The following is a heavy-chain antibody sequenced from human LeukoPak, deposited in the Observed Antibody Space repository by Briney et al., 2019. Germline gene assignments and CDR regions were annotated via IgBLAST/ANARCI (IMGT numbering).Heavy chain of an antibody. CDR3: ARGYYYDSSGYLYYYYYGMDV. CDR1: GGTFSSYA. Sequence: GASVKVSCKASGGTFSSYAISWVRQAPGQGLEWMGGIIPIFGTANYAQKFQGRVTITADESTSTAYMELSSLRSEDTAVYYCARGYYYDSSGYLYYYYYGMDVWGQGTTVTVSS. D-gene: IGHD3-22*01. V-gene: IGHV1-69*13. J-gene: IGHJ6*02. CDR2: IIPIFGTA.